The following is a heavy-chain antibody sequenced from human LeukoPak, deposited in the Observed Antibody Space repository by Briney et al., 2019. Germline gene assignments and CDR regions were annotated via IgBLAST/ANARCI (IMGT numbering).Heavy chain of an antibody. Sequence: GEALQISCKASGYTFNNYWIGWGRQVPGRGLEWMGMRYPDGSASTYHPSFEGRVTISADQSVTTAYLEWNSLKASDTALYYCVRQGLQSGTYPAYWGPGTLVTVSS. D-gene: IGHD1-26*01. CDR3: VRQGLQSGTYPAY. V-gene: IGHV5-51*01. CDR1: GYTFNNYW. CDR2: RYPDGSAS. J-gene: IGHJ4*02.